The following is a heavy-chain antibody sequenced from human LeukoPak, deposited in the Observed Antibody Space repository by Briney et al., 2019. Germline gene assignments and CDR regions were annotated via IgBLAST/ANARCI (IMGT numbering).Heavy chain of an antibody. CDR2: AYYSGSN. Sequence: PSATLSLTCHVSGGYITTYYWSWIRQHPGRGLEWIGYAYYSGSNEYNPSLRSRVTMSADASRNQFSLTLSSVTAADTAIYYCATLNIESSSGWFFRSWGQGTLVSVSS. V-gene: IGHV4-59*01. D-gene: IGHD6-19*01. J-gene: IGHJ5*02. CDR1: GGYITTYY. CDR3: ATLNIESSSGWFFRS.